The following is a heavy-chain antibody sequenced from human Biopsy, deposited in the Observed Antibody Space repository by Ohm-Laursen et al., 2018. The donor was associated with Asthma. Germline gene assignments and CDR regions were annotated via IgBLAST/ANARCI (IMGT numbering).Heavy chain of an antibody. Sequence: SLRLSCTASGFTVSRDHMFWVRQAPGQGPEWVSVISSGSGSTYYADSVKGRFTISRDTSMNTLYLQMNSLRAEDTAVYYCAKVGHGNGDYVGWFDPWGQGTLVTVSS. CDR2: ISSGSGST. V-gene: IGHV3-23*01. D-gene: IGHD4-17*01. CDR3: AKVGHGNGDYVGWFDP. J-gene: IGHJ5*02. CDR1: GFTVSRDH.